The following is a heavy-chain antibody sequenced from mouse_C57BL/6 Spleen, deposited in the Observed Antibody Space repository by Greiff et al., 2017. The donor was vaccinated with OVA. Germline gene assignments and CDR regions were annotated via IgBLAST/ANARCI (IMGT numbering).Heavy chain of an antibody. CDR3: AMGLRPGDY. Sequence: VKLQQPGAELVKPGASVKLSCKASGYTFTSYWMQWVKQRPGQGLEWIGEIDPSDSYTNYNQKFKGKATLTVDTSSSTAYMQLSSLTSEDSAVYYCAMGLRPGDYWGQGTSVTVSS. V-gene: IGHV1-50*01. CDR1: GYTFTSYW. J-gene: IGHJ4*01. CDR2: IDPSDSYT. D-gene: IGHD2-4*01.